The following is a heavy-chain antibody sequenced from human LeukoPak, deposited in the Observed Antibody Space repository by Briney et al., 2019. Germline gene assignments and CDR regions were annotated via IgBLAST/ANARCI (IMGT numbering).Heavy chain of an antibody. J-gene: IGHJ5*02. Sequence: PGGSLRLSCAASGFTFSNAWMSWVRQAPGKGLEWVGRIKSKTDGGTTDYAAPVKGRFTISRDDSKNTLYLQMNSLKTEDTAVYYCTTDVPFHCSGGSCGSWGQGTLVTVSS. V-gene: IGHV3-15*01. CDR1: GFTFSNAW. CDR3: TTDVPFHCSGGSCGS. CDR2: IKSKTDGGTT. D-gene: IGHD2-15*01.